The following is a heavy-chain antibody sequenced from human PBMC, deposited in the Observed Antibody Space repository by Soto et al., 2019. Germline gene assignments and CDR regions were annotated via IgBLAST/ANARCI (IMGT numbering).Heavy chain of an antibody. Sequence: PGGSLILSCASAGFPVTRYIMSWVRKAPGKGLEWVSSISSTTNYIYYGDSMKGRFTISRDNAKNSLYLEMNSLRAEDTAVYYCARESEDLTSNFDYWGQATLVTVSS. CDR2: ISSTTNYI. V-gene: IGHV3-21*06. CDR1: GFPVTRYI. J-gene: IGHJ4*02. CDR3: ARESEDLTSNFDY.